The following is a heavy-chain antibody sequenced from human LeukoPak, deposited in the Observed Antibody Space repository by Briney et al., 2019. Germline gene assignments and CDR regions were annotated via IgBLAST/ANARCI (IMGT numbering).Heavy chain of an antibody. CDR1: GGTFSSYA. D-gene: IGHD3-22*01. CDR2: IIPIFGTA. Sequence: GASVKVSCKASGGTFSSYAISWVRQAPGQGLEWMGGIIPIFGTATYAQKFQGRVTITADESTSTAYMELSSLRSEDTAVYYCARGADSSGYLRYQTVWGQGTLVTVSS. CDR3: ARGADSSGYLRYQTV. J-gene: IGHJ4*02. V-gene: IGHV1-69*13.